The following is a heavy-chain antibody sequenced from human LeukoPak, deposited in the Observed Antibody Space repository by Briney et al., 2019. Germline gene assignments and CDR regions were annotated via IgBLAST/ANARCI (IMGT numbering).Heavy chain of an antibody. V-gene: IGHV1-46*01. CDR1: GYTFTSYY. J-gene: IGHJ4*02. CDR3: ARVSSKKGGDCGGY. Sequence: ASVKVSCKASGYTFTSYYMHWVRQAPGQGLEWMGIINPSGGSTSYAQKFQGRVTMTRDTSISTAYMELSRLRSDDTAVYYCARVSSKKGGDCGGYWGQGTLVTVSS. CDR2: INPSGGST. D-gene: IGHD2-21*02.